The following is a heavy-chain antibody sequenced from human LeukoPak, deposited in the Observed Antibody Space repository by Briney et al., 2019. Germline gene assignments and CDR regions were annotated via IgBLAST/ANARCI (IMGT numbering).Heavy chain of an antibody. D-gene: IGHD3-10*01. CDR2: INPSGGST. V-gene: IGHV1-46*01. Sequence: ASVKVSCKASGYTFTSYHMHWVRQAPGQGLEWMGIINPSGGSTNYAQRFRGRVTMTRDMSTGTVYMELSSLRSEDTAVYYCARDASLYGSGSYGYFDLWGRGTLVTVSS. CDR3: ARDASLYGSGSYGYFDL. J-gene: IGHJ2*01. CDR1: GYTFTSYH.